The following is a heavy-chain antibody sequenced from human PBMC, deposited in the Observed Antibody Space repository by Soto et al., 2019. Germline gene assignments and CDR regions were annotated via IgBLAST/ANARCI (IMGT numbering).Heavy chain of an antibody. J-gene: IGHJ3*02. CDR2: INPNSGGT. Sequence: ASVKVSCKASGYTFTGYYMHWVRQAPGQGLERMGWINPNSGGTNYAQKFQGWVSMTRDTSFSTAYMELSRLRSDDTAVFYCAIAYCGSYGGAFDIWGQGTMVTVSS. D-gene: IGHD1-26*01. CDR3: AIAYCGSYGGAFDI. V-gene: IGHV1-2*04. CDR1: GYTFTGYY.